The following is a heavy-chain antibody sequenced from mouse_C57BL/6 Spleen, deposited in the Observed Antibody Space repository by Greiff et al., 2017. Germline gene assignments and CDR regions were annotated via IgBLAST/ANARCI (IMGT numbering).Heavy chain of an antibody. CDR3: ARAGGNYLFFDY. CDR1: GYAFSSYW. V-gene: IGHV1-80*01. J-gene: IGHJ2*01. Sequence: QVQLQQSGAELVKPGASVKISCKASGYAFSSYWMNWVKQRPGKGLEWIGQIYPGDGDTNYNGKFKGKATLTADKSSSTAYMQLSSLTSEDSAVYFCARAGGNYLFFDYWGQGTTLTVSS. CDR2: IYPGDGDT. D-gene: IGHD2-1*01.